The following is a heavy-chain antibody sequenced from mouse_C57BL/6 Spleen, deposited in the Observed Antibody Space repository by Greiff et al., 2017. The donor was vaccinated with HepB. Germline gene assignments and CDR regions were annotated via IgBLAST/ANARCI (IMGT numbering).Heavy chain of an antibody. CDR3: TPAYYAMGY. J-gene: IGHJ4*01. CDR2: IDPENGDT. V-gene: IGHV14-4*01. CDR1: GFNIKDDY. Sequence: EVQVVESGAELVRPGASVKLSCTASGFNIKDDYMHWVKQRPEQGLEWIGWIDPENGDTEYASKFQGKATITADTSSNTAYLQLSSLTSEDTAVYYCTPAYYAMGYWGQGTSVTVSS.